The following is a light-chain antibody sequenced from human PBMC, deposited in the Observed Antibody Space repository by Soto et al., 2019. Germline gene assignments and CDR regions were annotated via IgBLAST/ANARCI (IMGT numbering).Light chain of an antibody. CDR1: QDITNY. CDR3: QQYESRPLT. Sequence: DIQLTQSPPSLSASVGDGVTITCQASQDITNYLNWYQHKSGKSPKLLIFDAANLEAGVPSRFSGRGSGTQFTFPISSLQPEDVATSYCQQYESRPLTFGGGTKVEMK. V-gene: IGKV1-33*01. CDR2: DAA. J-gene: IGKJ4*01.